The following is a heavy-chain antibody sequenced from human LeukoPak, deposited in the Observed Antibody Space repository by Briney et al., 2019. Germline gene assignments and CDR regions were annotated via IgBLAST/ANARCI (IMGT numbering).Heavy chain of an antibody. V-gene: IGHV3-23*01. CDR2: ISGSGGST. D-gene: IGHD6-13*01. Sequence: PGGSLRLSRAASGFTFSSYAMSWVRQAPGKGLEWVSIISGSGGSTYYADSVKGRFTISRDNSKNTLYLQMNSLRADDTAVYYCAKGVQQLVQYFDYWGQGTLVTVSS. J-gene: IGHJ4*02. CDR3: AKGVQQLVQYFDY. CDR1: GFTFSSYA.